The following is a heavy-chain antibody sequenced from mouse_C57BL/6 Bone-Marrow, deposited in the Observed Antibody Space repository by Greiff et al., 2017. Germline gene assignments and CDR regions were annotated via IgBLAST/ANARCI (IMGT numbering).Heavy chain of an antibody. J-gene: IGHJ2*01. Sequence: EVQLQQSGPELVKPGASVKISCKASGYTFTDYYMNWVKQSHGKSLEWIGDINPNNGGTSYNQKFKGKATLTVDKSSSTAYMELRSLTSEDSAVYYCAREYSIPFDYWGQGTTLTVSS. CDR3: AREYSIPFDY. CDR1: GYTFTDYY. CDR2: INPNNGGT. V-gene: IGHV1-26*01. D-gene: IGHD2-5*01.